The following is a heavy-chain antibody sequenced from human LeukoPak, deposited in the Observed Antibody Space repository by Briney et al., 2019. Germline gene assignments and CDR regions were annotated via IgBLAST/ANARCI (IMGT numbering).Heavy chain of an antibody. D-gene: IGHD2-15*01. CDR2: ISAYNGNT. CDR3: ARERDCSGGSCYSSFFY. Sequence: GASVKVSCKASGYTFTSYGISWVRQAPGQGLEWMGWISAYNGNTNYAQKLQGRVTMTTDTSTSTAYMEMRRLRSDDTAVYYCARERDCSGGSCYSSFFYWGQGTLVTVSS. CDR1: GYTFTSYG. J-gene: IGHJ4*02. V-gene: IGHV1-18*01.